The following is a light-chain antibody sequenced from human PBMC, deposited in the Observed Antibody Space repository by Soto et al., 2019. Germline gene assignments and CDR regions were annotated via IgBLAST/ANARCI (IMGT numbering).Light chain of an antibody. CDR1: QDISNY. CDR2: SAS. V-gene: IGKV1-27*01. CDR3: QQANSCPLT. J-gene: IGKJ4*01. Sequence: DIQMTQSPSSLAASVGDRITITCRASQDISNYLAWYQQKPGKVPKLLIYSASTLQSGVPSRFSGSGSGTDFTLTISSLQPEDFATYYCQQANSCPLTFGGGTKVDIK.